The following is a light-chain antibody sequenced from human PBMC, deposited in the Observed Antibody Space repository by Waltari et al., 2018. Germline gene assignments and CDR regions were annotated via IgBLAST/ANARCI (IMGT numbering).Light chain of an antibody. CDR3: LQDNSFPWT. V-gene: IGKV1-6*01. J-gene: IGKJ1*01. Sequence: IQMTQSPSSLSTSVGDRVTITCRASQAIRNDLGWYQQKPGEAPKLLIYAASTLQSGVPSRFSGSGFATDFTLTISRLQPEDIATYYCLQDNSFPWTFGQGTKVDIK. CDR2: AAS. CDR1: QAIRND.